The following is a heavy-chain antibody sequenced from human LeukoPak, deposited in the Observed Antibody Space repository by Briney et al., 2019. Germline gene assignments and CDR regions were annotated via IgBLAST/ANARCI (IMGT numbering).Heavy chain of an antibody. J-gene: IGHJ6*02. CDR2: IIPIFGTA. D-gene: IGHD3-10*01. V-gene: IGHV1-69*01. CDR3: AREDAAMVRGYYYYGMDV. CDR1: GGTFSSYA. Sequence: SVKVSCKASGGTFSSYAISWVRQAPGQGLEWMGGIIPIFGTASYAQKFQGRVTITADESTSTAYMELSSLRSEDTAVYYCAREDAAMVRGYYYYGMDVWGQGTTVTVSS.